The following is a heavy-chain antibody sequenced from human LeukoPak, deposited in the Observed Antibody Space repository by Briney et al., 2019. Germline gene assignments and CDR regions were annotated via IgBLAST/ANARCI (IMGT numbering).Heavy chain of an antibody. J-gene: IGHJ4*02. Sequence: GSLRLSCAASGFTFSSYSMNWVRQAPGKGLEWVSSISSSSSYIYYADSVKGRFTISRDNAKNSLYLQMNSLRAEDTAVYYCARDIPPTYSSGWYGVFFYWGQETLVTVSS. CDR2: ISSSSSYI. V-gene: IGHV3-21*01. D-gene: IGHD6-19*01. CDR1: GFTFSSYS. CDR3: ARDIPPTYSSGWYGVFFY.